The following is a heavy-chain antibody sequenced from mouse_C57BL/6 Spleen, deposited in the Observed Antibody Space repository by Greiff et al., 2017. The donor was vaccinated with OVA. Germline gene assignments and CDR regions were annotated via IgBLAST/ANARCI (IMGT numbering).Heavy chain of an antibody. J-gene: IGHJ2*01. V-gene: IGHV5-16*01. CDR1: GFTFSDYY. CDR2: INYDGSST. D-gene: IGHD2-1*01. Sequence: VQVVESEGGLVQPGSSMKLSCTASGFTFSDYYMAWVRQVPEKGLEWVANINYDGSSTYYLDSLKSRFIISRDNAKNILYLQMSRLKSEDTATYYCARGGDLLAYWGQGTTLTVSS. CDR3: ARGGDLLAY.